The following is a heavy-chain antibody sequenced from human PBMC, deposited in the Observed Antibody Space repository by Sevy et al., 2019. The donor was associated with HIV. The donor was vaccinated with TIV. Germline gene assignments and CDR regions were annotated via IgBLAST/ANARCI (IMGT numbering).Heavy chain of an antibody. CDR3: ARDLEFYDYGDYGPAFMPDY. D-gene: IGHD4-17*01. V-gene: IGHV3-33*01. CDR1: GFTFSTYG. J-gene: IGHJ4*02. Sequence: GGSLRLSCAASGFTFSTYGTHWVRQGPGKGLEWVAVIWFDGSNTYYADSVKGRFTISRDIAKNTLHLQMNSLRAEDTAVYYCARDLEFYDYGDYGPAFMPDYWGQGTLVTVSS. CDR2: IWFDGSNT.